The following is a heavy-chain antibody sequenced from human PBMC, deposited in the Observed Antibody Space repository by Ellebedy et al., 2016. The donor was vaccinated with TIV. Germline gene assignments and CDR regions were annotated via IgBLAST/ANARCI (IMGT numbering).Heavy chain of an antibody. D-gene: IGHD3-16*02. J-gene: IGHJ4*02. CDR3: ARAFSMITFGGVIVQPTYYFDY. Sequence: SETLSLTCAVYGGSFSGYYWSWIRQPPGKGLEWIREINHNGSTNYNPSLKSRVTISVDTSKNQFSLKLSSVTAADTAVYYCARAFSMITFGGVIVQPTYYFDYWGQGTLVTVSS. V-gene: IGHV4-34*01. CDR2: INHNGST. CDR1: GGSFSGYY.